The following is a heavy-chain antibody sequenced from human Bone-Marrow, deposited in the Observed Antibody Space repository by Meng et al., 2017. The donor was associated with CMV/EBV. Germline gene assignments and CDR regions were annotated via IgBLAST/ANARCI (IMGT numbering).Heavy chain of an antibody. CDR2: ISSSSSYI. J-gene: IGHJ6*02. CDR3: ARGRGDNWYYYGMDV. V-gene: IGHV3-21*01. CDR1: GFSIISNY. Sequence: GGSLRLSCAASGFSIISNYMTWVRQAPGRGLEWVSSISSSSSYIYYADSVKGRFTISRDNAKNSLYLQMNSLRAEDTAVYYCARGRGDNWYYYGMDVWGQGTTVTVSS. D-gene: IGHD1-1*01.